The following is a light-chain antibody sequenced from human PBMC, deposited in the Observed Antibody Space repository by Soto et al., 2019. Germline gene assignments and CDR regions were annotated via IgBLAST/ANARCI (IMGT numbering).Light chain of an antibody. CDR1: QTISSW. V-gene: IGKV1-5*03. CDR2: KAS. CDR3: QHYNSYSEA. J-gene: IGKJ1*01. Sequence: DIQMTQNPYTLSGSVGDRVTITCRASQTISSWLAWYQQKPGKAPKLLIYKASTLKSGVPSRFSGSGSGTEFTLTISSLQPDDFATYYCQHYNSYSEAFGQGTKVDIK.